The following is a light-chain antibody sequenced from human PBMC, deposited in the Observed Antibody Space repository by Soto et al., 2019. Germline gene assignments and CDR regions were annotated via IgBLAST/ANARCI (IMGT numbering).Light chain of an antibody. Sequence: EIVMTQSPATLSVSPGSRATLRCMASQGIGSTLAWYQQKPGQTPRLLIYGASTRATGVTARFRGGGSGTEFTLTISSLQSEDSAVYYCQQSHKWPPITFGQGTRLDIK. J-gene: IGKJ5*01. CDR2: GAS. V-gene: IGKV3-15*01. CDR3: QQSHKWPPIT. CDR1: QGIGST.